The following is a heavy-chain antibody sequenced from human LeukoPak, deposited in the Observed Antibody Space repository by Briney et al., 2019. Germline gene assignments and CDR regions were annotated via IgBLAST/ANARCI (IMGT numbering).Heavy chain of an antibody. CDR3: ARDMYCSGGSCYYYYGMDV. Sequence: PGRSLRLSCAASGFTFSSYGMHWVRQAPGKGLEWVAVIWYDGSNKYYADSVKGRFTISRDNSKNTLYLQMNSRRAEDTAVYYCARDMYCSGGSCYYYYGMDVWGQGTTVTVSS. D-gene: IGHD2-15*01. J-gene: IGHJ6*02. CDR2: IWYDGSNK. V-gene: IGHV3-33*01. CDR1: GFTFSSYG.